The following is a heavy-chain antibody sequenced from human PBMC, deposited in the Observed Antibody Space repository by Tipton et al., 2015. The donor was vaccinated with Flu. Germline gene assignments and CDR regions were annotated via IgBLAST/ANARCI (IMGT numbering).Heavy chain of an antibody. CDR1: SGSFSDCY. CDR3: AIAPLS. CDR2: INHSGST. J-gene: IGHJ4*02. Sequence: TLSLTCAVYSGSFSDCYWSWIRQPPGKGLEWIGEINHSGSTNYNPSLKSRVTISVDTSRNQFSLKLSSVTAADTAMYYCAIAPLSWGQGTLVTVSS. V-gene: IGHV4-34*01.